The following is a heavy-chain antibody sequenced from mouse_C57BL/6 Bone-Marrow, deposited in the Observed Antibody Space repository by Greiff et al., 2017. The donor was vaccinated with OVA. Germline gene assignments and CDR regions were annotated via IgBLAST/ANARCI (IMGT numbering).Heavy chain of an antibody. CDR3: ARERKNWDHYFDY. CDR2: IAPNSGGT. CDR1: GYTFTSYW. J-gene: IGHJ2*01. D-gene: IGHD4-1*01. Sequence: QVQLQQPGAELVKPGASVKLSCKASGYTFTSYWMHWVKQRPGRGLAWIGRIAPNSGGTKYNEKFKSKATLTVDKPSSTAYMQLSSLTSKDSAVYYCARERKNWDHYFDYWGQGTTLTVSS. V-gene: IGHV1-72*01.